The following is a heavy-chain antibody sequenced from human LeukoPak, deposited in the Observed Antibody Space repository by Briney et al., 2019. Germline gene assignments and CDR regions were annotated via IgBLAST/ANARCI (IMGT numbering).Heavy chain of an antibody. CDR3: ARDRGGSYSADS. J-gene: IGHJ4*02. D-gene: IGHD1-26*01. Sequence: GGSLRLSCAASGFTFSSYAMHWVRQAPGKGLEYVSSISSNGGTTYYANSVKGRFGISRDNSKNTLYLQMGSLRVEDMGVYYCARDRGGSYSADSWGQGTLVTVSS. V-gene: IGHV3-64*01. CDR2: ISSNGGTT. CDR1: GFTFSSYA.